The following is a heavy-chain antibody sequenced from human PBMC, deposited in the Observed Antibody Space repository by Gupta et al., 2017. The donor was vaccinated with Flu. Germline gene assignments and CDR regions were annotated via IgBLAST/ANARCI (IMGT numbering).Heavy chain of an antibody. CDR3: ARLSEEQWLVPDY. V-gene: IGHV4-39*01. D-gene: IGHD6-19*01. Sequence: IRQPPGKGLEWIGSIYYSGSTYYNPSLKSRVTISVDTSKNQFSLKLSSVTAADTAVYYCARLSEEQWLVPDYWGQGTLVTVSS. J-gene: IGHJ4*02. CDR2: IYYSGST.